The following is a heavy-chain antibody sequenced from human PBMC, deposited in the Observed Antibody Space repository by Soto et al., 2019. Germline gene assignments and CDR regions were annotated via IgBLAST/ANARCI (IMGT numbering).Heavy chain of an antibody. Sequence: GRSLRLSCVASGFTFRSFAMSWVRQAPGKGLEWVSGITGSGGSTYSADSVKGRFTISRDNSKNTLYLEMNSLRAEDTAVYHCARARDYYGAGYDYWGQGILVTVSS. CDR3: ARARDYYGAGYDY. D-gene: IGHD3-10*01. CDR1: GFTFRSFA. CDR2: ITGSGGST. V-gene: IGHV3-23*01. J-gene: IGHJ4*02.